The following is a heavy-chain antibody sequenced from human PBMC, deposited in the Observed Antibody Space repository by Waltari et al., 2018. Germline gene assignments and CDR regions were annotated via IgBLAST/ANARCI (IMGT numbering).Heavy chain of an antibody. Sequence: QVQLVQSGAEVKKPGASVKVSCKASGYTFTSYDINWVRQATGQGLEWMGWMNPNSGNTGYAQKFQGRVTITRNTSISTAYMGLSSLRSEDTAVYYCARVKRRPYSSSYNWFDPWGQGTLVTVSS. V-gene: IGHV1-8*03. CDR1: GYTFTSYD. CDR3: ARVKRRPYSSSYNWFDP. J-gene: IGHJ5*02. CDR2: MNPNSGNT. D-gene: IGHD6-13*01.